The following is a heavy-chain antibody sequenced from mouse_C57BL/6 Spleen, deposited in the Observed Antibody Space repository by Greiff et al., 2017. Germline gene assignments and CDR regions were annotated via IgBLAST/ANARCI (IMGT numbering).Heavy chain of an antibody. J-gene: IGHJ1*03. V-gene: IGHV1-15*01. CDR1: GYTFTDYE. CDR2: IDPETGGT. CDR3: TRRIDYGSSHWYFDV. D-gene: IGHD1-1*01. Sequence: QVQLQQSGAELVRPGASVTLSCKASGYTFTDYEMHWAKQTPVHGLEWIGAIDPETGGTAYNQKFKGKAILTADKSSSTAYMELRSLTSEDSAVYYCTRRIDYGSSHWYFDVWGTGTTVTVSS.